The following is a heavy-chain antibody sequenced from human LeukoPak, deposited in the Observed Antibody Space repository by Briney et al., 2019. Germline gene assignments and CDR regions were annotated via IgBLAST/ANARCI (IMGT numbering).Heavy chain of an antibody. CDR2: IWYDGSNK. Sequence: GGSLRLSCAASGFTFSSYGMHWVRQAPGKGLEWVAVIWYDGSNKYYADSVKGRFTISRDNSKNTLYLQMNSLRAEDTAVYYCARDVDYGDCPDYWGQGTLVTVSS. CDR1: GFTFSSYG. V-gene: IGHV3-33*01. J-gene: IGHJ4*02. D-gene: IGHD4-17*01. CDR3: ARDVDYGDCPDY.